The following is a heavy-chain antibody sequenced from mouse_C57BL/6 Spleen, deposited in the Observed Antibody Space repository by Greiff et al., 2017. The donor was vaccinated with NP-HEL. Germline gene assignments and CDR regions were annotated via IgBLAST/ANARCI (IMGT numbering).Heavy chain of an antibody. J-gene: IGHJ1*03. Sequence: QVQLQQPGAELVKPGASVKLSCKASGYTFTSYWMHWVKQRPGQGLEWIGMIHPNSGSTNYNEKFKSKATLTVDKSSSTAYMQLSSLTSEDSAVYYCAYYGSSSSYWYFDVWGTGTTVTVSS. D-gene: IGHD1-1*01. V-gene: IGHV1-64*01. CDR3: AYYGSSSSYWYFDV. CDR1: GYTFTSYW. CDR2: IHPNSGST.